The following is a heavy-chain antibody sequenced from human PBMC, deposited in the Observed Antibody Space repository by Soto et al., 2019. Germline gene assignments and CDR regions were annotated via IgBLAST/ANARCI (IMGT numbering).Heavy chain of an antibody. CDR1: GGSISSYY. J-gene: IGHJ4*02. V-gene: IGHV4-59*08. CDR3: ARLPYYGSRSSDY. CDR2: IYYSGST. Sequence: SETLSLTCTVSGGSISSYYWSWIRQPPGKGLEWIGYIYYSGSTNHNPSLKSRVTISVDTSKNQFSLKLSSVTAADTAVYYCARLPYYGSRSSDYWGQGTLVTVSS. D-gene: IGHD3-10*01.